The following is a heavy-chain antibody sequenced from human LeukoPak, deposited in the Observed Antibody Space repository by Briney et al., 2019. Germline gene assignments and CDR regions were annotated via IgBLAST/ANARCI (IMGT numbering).Heavy chain of an antibody. Sequence: SETLSLICTVSGGSISSYYWSWIRQPPGKGLEWIGYIYYSGSTNYNPSLKSRVTISVDTSKNQFSLKLSSVTAADTAVYYCARALTPLYYYGMDVWGQGTTVTVSS. CDR1: GGSISSYY. CDR2: IYYSGST. D-gene: IGHD7-27*01. J-gene: IGHJ6*02. CDR3: ARALTPLYYYGMDV. V-gene: IGHV4-59*01.